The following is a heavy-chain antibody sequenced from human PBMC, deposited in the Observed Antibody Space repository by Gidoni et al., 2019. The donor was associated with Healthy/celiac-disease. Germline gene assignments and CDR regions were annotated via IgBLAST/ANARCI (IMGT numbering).Heavy chain of an antibody. CDR3: ARLGGGYYDFWRTTRYYYYGMDV. CDR2: IYPGDSDT. J-gene: IGHJ6*02. D-gene: IGHD3-3*01. V-gene: IGHV5-51*01. CDR1: GYSFTSYW. Sequence: EVQLVQSGAEVKKPGASLKISCKGSGYSFTSYWIGWVRQMPGKGLEWMGIIYPGDSDTRYSPSVQGQVTISADKSISTAYLQWSSLKASDTAMYYCARLGGGYYDFWRTTRYYYYGMDVWGQGTTVTVSS.